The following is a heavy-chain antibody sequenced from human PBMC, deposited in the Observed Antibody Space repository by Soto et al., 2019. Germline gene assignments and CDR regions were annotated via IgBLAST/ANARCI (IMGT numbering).Heavy chain of an antibody. V-gene: IGHV4-34*01. CDR2: INHSGST. CDR3: ARTTTVTTSALDS. CDR1: GGSFSGYY. Sequence: QVQLQQWGAGLLKPSETLSLTCAVYGGSFSGYYWSWIRQPPGKGLEWIGEINHSGSTNYNPSLKSRVTISVATSKNQFSLKLSSVTAADPAVYYCARTTTVTTSALDSWGQGTLVTVSS. J-gene: IGHJ4*02. D-gene: IGHD4-17*01.